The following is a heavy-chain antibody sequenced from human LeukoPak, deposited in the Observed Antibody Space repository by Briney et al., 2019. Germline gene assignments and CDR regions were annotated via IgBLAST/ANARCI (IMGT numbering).Heavy chain of an antibody. D-gene: IGHD6-13*01. J-gene: IGHJ4*02. CDR2: INPNSGGT. Sequence: GASVKVSCKASGYTFTGYYMHWVRQAPGQGLEWMGWINPNSGGTNYAQKFQGRVTMTRDTSISTAYMELSRLRSDDTAEYYCARDRGSSWYVDYWGQGTLVTVSS. CDR3: ARDRGSSWYVDY. CDR1: GYTFTGYY. V-gene: IGHV1-2*02.